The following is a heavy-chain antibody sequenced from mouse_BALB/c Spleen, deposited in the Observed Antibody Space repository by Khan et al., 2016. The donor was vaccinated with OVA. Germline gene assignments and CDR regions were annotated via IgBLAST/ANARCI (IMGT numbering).Heavy chain of an antibody. V-gene: IGHV5-6*01. CDR2: VSTGGSYT. Sequence: EVELVESGGDLVKPGGSLKLSCAASGFTFSTYGMSWVRQAPDKRLEWVATVSTGGSYTYYPDSVKGRSTISSDNAKNTLYLQMSRLRSEGRVMFYCTRLAYYYDSEGFAYWGQGTLVTVSA. D-gene: IGHD1-1*01. J-gene: IGHJ3*01. CDR3: TRLAYYYDSEGFAY. CDR1: GFTFSTYG.